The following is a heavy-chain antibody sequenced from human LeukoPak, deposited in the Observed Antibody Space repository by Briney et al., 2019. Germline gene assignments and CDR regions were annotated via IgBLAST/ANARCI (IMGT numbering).Heavy chain of an antibody. CDR3: ARALGYCTNGVCYTGIHFDY. V-gene: IGHV4-31*03. J-gene: IGHJ4*02. CDR1: GGSISSGGYY. CDR2: IYYSGST. D-gene: IGHD2-8*01. Sequence: SETLSLTCTVSGGSISSGGYYWSWIRQHPGKGLEWIGYIYYSGSTYYNPSLKSRVTISVDTSKNQFSLKLSSVTAADTAVYYCARALGYCTNGVCYTGIHFDYWGQGTLVTVSS.